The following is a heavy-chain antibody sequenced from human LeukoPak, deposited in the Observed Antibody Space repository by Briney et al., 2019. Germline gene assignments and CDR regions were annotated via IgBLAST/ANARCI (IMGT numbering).Heavy chain of an antibody. Sequence: PGGSLRLSCAASGFTFSSSGMGWVRQAPGKGLEWVSGIGGGGGSTYYADSVKGRFTVSRDNSKNTLNVQMNSLRAEDTAVYYCAKRRFGDYGDFDYWGQGVLVTVSS. CDR3: AKRRFGDYGDFDY. J-gene: IGHJ4*02. D-gene: IGHD4-17*01. CDR2: IGGGGGST. V-gene: IGHV3-23*01. CDR1: GFTFSSSG.